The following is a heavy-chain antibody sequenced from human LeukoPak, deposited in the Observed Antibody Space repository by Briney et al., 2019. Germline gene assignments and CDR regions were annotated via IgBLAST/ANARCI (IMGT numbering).Heavy chain of an antibody. CDR2: IYYSGST. CDR1: GGSISSGDYY. J-gene: IGHJ4*02. Sequence: LQTLSLTCTVSGGSISSGDYYWSWIRQPPGKGLEWIGYIYYSGSTYYNPSLKSRVTISVDTSKNQFSLKLSSVTAADTAVYYRARDRGGYGDFDYWGRGTLVTVSS. D-gene: IGHD3-16*01. V-gene: IGHV4-30-4*08. CDR3: ARDRGGYGDFDY.